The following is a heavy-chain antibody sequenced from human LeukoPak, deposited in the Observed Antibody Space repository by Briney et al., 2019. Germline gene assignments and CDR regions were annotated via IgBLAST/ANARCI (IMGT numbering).Heavy chain of an antibody. D-gene: IGHD6-19*01. J-gene: IGHJ4*02. CDR1: GFTFSSYA. CDR3: AKAPRGWYVGSYYFDY. Sequence: GGSLRLSCAASGFTFSSYAMSWVRQAPGKGLEWVSAISGSGGSTYYADSVKGRFTIFRDNSKNTLYLQMNSLRAEDTAVYYCAKAPRGWYVGSYYFDYWGQGTLVTVSS. V-gene: IGHV3-23*01. CDR2: ISGSGGST.